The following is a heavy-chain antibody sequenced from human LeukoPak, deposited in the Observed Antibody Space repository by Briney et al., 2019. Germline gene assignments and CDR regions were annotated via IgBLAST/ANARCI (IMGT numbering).Heavy chain of an antibody. V-gene: IGHV1-2*06. CDR2: INPNSGGT. CDR1: GYTFTGYY. J-gene: IGHJ3*02. D-gene: IGHD2-2*01. Sequence: GASVKVSCKASGYTFTGYYMHWVRQAPGQGLEWMGRINPNSGGTNYAQKFQGRVTMTRDTSISTAYMELRSLRSDDTAVYYCARELSHDHDAFDIWGQGTMVTVSS. CDR3: ARELSHDHDAFDI.